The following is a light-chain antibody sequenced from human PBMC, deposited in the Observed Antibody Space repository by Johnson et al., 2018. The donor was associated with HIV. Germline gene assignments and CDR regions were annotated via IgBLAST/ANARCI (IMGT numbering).Light chain of an antibody. J-gene: IGLJ1*01. CDR1: SSNIGNNY. CDR3: GTWDSSLSARV. V-gene: IGLV1-51*02. CDR2: ENN. Sequence: QSVLTQPPSVSAAPGQKVTISCSGSSSNIGNNYVSWYRQLPGTAPKLLIYENNKRPSGIPDRFSGSKSGTSATLGSTGLQTGDEADYYCGTWDSSLSARVFGTGTKVTVL.